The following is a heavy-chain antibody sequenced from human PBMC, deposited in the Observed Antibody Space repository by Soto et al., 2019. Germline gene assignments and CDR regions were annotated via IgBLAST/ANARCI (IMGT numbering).Heavy chain of an antibody. CDR2: ISGSGGST. Sequence: GSLRLSCAASGFTFSSYAMSWVRQAPGKGLEWVSAISGSGGSTYYADSVKGRFTISRDNSKNTLYQQMNSLRAEDTAVYYCARGGLDTAMVSPSGYYYGMDVWGQGTTVTVSS. CDR3: ARGGLDTAMVSPSGYYYGMDV. CDR1: GFTFSSYA. V-gene: IGHV3-23*01. J-gene: IGHJ6*02. D-gene: IGHD5-18*01.